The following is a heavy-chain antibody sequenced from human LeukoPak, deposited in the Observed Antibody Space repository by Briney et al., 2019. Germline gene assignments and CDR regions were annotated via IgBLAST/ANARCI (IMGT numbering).Heavy chain of an antibody. Sequence: ASVKVSCKASGYTFTSYDFNWVRQATGQRPEWMGWMSPNSGDTGYAQKFQDRVTMTRNTSISTAYMELSSLRSDDTAVYYCARGPPNWGYDYWGQGTLVTVSS. CDR1: GYTFTSYD. CDR3: ARGPPNWGYDY. V-gene: IGHV1-8*01. J-gene: IGHJ4*02. D-gene: IGHD7-27*01. CDR2: MSPNSGDT.